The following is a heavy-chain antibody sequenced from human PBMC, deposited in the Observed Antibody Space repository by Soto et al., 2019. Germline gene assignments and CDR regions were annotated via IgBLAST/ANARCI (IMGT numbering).Heavy chain of an antibody. CDR1: GFTFSSYA. Sequence: GGSLRLSCAASGFTFSSYAMSWVRQAPGKGLEWVSAISGSGGSTYYADSVKGRFTISRDNSKNTLYLQMNSLRAEDTAVYYCAKERDRGYDFGHRDDYWGQGTLVTVSS. V-gene: IGHV3-23*01. CDR3: AKERDRGYDFGHRDDY. D-gene: IGHD5-12*01. CDR2: ISGSGGST. J-gene: IGHJ4*02.